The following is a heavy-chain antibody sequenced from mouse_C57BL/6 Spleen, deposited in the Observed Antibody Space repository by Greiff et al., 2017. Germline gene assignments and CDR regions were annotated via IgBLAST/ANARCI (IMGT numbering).Heavy chain of an antibody. CDR3: ARSAHYYGSSYVRYYAMDY. D-gene: IGHD1-1*01. J-gene: IGHJ4*01. CDR1: GYTFTSYW. CDR2: IHPNSGST. Sequence: QVQLQQPGAELVKPGASVKLSCKASGYTFTSYWMHWVKQRPGQGLEWIGMIHPNSGSTNYNEKFKSKATLTVDKSSSTAYMQLSSLTSEDSAVYYCARSAHYYGSSYVRYYAMDYWGQGTSVTVSS. V-gene: IGHV1-64*01.